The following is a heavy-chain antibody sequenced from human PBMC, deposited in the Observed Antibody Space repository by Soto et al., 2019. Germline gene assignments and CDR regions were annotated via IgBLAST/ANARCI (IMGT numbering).Heavy chain of an antibody. V-gene: IGHV3-30*03. CDR3: XXXXXXXXXXXXSPDXDY. J-gene: IGHJ4*02. CDR2: ISYDGSNK. CDR1: GFTFSSYG. Sequence: QVQLVESGGGVVQPGRSLRLSCAASGFTFSSYGMHWVRQAPGKXXXXXXVISYDGSNKYYAVSVKGRFTISRDNSKXXXXXXXXXXXXXXXXXXXXXXXXXXXXXXXXSPDXDYWGQGTLVTVSS.